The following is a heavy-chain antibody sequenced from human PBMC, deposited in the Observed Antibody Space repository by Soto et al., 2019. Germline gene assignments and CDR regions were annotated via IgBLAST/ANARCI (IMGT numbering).Heavy chain of an antibody. CDR3: ARDDYGDFVTYYFDY. D-gene: IGHD4-17*01. V-gene: IGHV1-18*01. Sequence: QVQLVQSGAEVKKPGASVKVSCKASGYTFTNYGISWVRQAPGQGLEWMGWISAYKGNINYAQKLQGRVTMTTDTSTSTAYMELTSLRSDDTAVYYCARDDYGDFVTYYFDYWGQGTLVTVSS. CDR2: ISAYKGNI. J-gene: IGHJ4*02. CDR1: GYTFTNYG.